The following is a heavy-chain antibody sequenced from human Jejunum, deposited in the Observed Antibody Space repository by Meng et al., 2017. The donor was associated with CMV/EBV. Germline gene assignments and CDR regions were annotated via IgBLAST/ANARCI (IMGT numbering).Heavy chain of an antibody. V-gene: IGHV3-30*18. CDR1: GFTFSSYG. D-gene: IGHD2-2*01. CDR3: AKDRYEMDY. Sequence: SLSCVASGFTFSSYGMHWVRQAPGKGLEWVALISFDETHTYYADSVKGRFTISRDNSKKTLYLQMDSLKAEDTAVYYCAKDRYEMDYWGQGTLVTVSS. CDR2: ISFDETHT. J-gene: IGHJ4*02.